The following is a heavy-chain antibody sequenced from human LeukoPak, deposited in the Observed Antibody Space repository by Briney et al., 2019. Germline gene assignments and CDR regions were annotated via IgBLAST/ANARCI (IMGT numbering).Heavy chain of an antibody. CDR2: ISGSGGTM. Sequence: PGGSLGLSCAASGFTFSDYYMSWIRQAPGKGLEWVSYISGSGGTMYYADSVKGRFTISRDNAKNSLYLQMSSLRAEDTAVYYCARGLSSGWYRLGYWGQGTLVTVSS. CDR3: ARGLSSGWYRLGY. V-gene: IGHV3-11*01. J-gene: IGHJ4*02. D-gene: IGHD6-19*01. CDR1: GFTFSDYY.